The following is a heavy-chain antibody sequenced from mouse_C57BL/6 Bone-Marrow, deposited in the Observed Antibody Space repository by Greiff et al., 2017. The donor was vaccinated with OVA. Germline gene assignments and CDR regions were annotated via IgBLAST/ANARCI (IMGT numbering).Heavy chain of an antibody. Sequence: EVKLMESGPELVKPGASVKMSCKASGYTFTDYNMHWVKQSHGKSLEWIGYINPNNGGTSYNQKFKGKATLTVNKSSSTAYMELRSLTSEDSAVYYCARAYGNYGNYAMDYWGQGTSVTVSS. V-gene: IGHV1-22*01. CDR2: INPNNGGT. CDR1: GYTFTDYN. CDR3: ARAYGNYGNYAMDY. D-gene: IGHD2-1*01. J-gene: IGHJ4*01.